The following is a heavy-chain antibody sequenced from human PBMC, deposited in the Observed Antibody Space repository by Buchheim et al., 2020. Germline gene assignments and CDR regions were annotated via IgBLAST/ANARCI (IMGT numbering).Heavy chain of an antibody. CDR3: VTESPYGRRGLDN. V-gene: IGHV3-30*04. CDR2: ISFAASPD. J-gene: IGHJ4*02. CDR1: GFTFSTTV. Sequence: QVQLVESGGGVVQPGGSLRLSCAASGFTFSTTVMHWVRQPPGKGLDWVAHISFAASPDYYADAVTGRFTISRDNSENTLYLQMNSLTVEDTAIYLCVTESPYGRRGLDNWGQGT. D-gene: IGHD4-17*01.